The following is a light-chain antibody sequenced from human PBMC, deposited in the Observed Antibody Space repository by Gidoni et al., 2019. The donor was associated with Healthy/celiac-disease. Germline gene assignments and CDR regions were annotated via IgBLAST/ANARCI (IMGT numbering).Light chain of an antibody. CDR1: SSNIGSNT. J-gene: IGLJ3*02. CDR3: AAWDDSLNGRV. Sequence: QSVLTQPPSASGTPGQGVTISCSGSSSNIGSNTVNWYQQLPGTAPKLLINSNNQRPSGVPDRFSGSKSGTSASLAISGLQSEDEADYYCAAWDDSLNGRVFGGGTKLTVL. CDR2: SNN. V-gene: IGLV1-44*01.